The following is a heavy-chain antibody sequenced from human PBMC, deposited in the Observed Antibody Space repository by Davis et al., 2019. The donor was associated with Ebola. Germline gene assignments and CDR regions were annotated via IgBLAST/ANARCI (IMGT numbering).Heavy chain of an antibody. D-gene: IGHD1-26*01. CDR3: ARGVWDSGSYHYED. Sequence: SVKVSCKASGGTFSSYAISWVRQAPGQGLEWMGRIIPILGIANYAQKFQGRVTITADKSTSTAYMELSSLRSEDTAVYYCARGVWDSGSYHYEDWGQGTLVTVSS. J-gene: IGHJ4*02. CDR2: IIPILGIA. CDR1: GGTFSSYA. V-gene: IGHV1-69*04.